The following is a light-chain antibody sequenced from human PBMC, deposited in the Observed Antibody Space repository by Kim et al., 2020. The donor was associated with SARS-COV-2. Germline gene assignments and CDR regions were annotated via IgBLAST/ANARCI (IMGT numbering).Light chain of an antibody. Sequence: LVERATLSGRASQSVSDNLAWYQLKPGQAPRLLIYGASTRATGIPARFSGSGSGTEFTLTISSLQSEDSAVYYCQQYDDWPPWTFGQGTKVDIK. CDR2: GAS. CDR3: QQYDDWPPWT. V-gene: IGKV3-15*01. CDR1: QSVSDN. J-gene: IGKJ1*01.